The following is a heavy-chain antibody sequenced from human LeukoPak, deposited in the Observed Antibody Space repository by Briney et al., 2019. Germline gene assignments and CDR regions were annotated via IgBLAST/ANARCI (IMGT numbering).Heavy chain of an antibody. V-gene: IGHV7-4-1*02. Sequence: ASVKVSCKASGYTFTSYAMNWVRQAPGQGLEWMGWINTNTGNPTYAQGFTGRFVFSLDTSVSTAYLQISSLKAEDTAVYYCARGSYPYYYYYMDVWGKGTTVTVSS. J-gene: IGHJ6*03. CDR1: GYTFTSYA. CDR3: ARGSYPYYYYYMDV. CDR2: INTNTGNP. D-gene: IGHD2-2*01.